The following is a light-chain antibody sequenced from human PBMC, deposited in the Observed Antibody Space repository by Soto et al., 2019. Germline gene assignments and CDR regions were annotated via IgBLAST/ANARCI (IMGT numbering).Light chain of an antibody. V-gene: IGKV1-9*01. Sequence: DVQLTQSPSFLSASVGDRVTITCRASQGITNYLAWYQQKPGKAPKPLIYTASTLQSGVPSRFSDSGAWAEFTLTITGLQPEDFATYFCQQFHTCPWTFGQGTKVEIK. CDR2: TAS. CDR3: QQFHTCPWT. J-gene: IGKJ1*01. CDR1: QGITNY.